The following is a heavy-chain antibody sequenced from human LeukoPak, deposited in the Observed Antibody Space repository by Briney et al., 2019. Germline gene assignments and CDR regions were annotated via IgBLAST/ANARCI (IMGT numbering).Heavy chain of an antibody. J-gene: IGHJ6*03. D-gene: IGHD1-1*01. CDR3: ATLPWVAAGGTTYSYYMDL. CDR1: GYTFRSYT. V-gene: IGHV1-2*02. Sequence: GASVKVSCKASGYTFRSYTMNWVRQAPGQGLEWMGWINPNSGGTNYAQKFQGRVTMTRDTSISTAYMELSRLRSDDTAVYYCATLPWVAAGGTTYSYYMDLWGKGTTVIVSS. CDR2: INPNSGGT.